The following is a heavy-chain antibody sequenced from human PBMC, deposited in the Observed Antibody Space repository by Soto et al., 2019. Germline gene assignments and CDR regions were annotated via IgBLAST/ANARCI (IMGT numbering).Heavy chain of an antibody. CDR1: GGSISSGGYY. CDR3: ARDSRDVVVVAATDYYYYYMDV. CDR2: IYYSGST. J-gene: IGHJ6*03. V-gene: IGHV4-31*03. D-gene: IGHD2-15*01. Sequence: QVQLQESGPGLVKPSQTLSLTCTVSGGSISSGGYYWSWIRQHPGKGLEWIGYIYYSGSTYYNQSLKSRVTISVDTYKNQFSLKLSSVTAADTAVYYCARDSRDVVVVAATDYYYYYMDVWGKGTTVTVSS.